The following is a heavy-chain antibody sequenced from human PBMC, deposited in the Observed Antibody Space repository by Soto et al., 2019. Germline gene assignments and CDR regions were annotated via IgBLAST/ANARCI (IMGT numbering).Heavy chain of an antibody. J-gene: IGHJ4*02. Sequence: EVQLLESGGGLVQPGGSLRLSCAASGFSFTTYAMGWVRQAPGKGLEWVSAVSGSGSTTYYADSVKGRFIISRNNAKTTAYLYMNSLRAEDTAVYYCARDHRYYDSGGYYDYWGQGTLVTVSS. V-gene: IGHV3-23*01. CDR2: VSGSGSTT. CDR1: GFSFTTYA. D-gene: IGHD3-22*01. CDR3: ARDHRYYDSGGYYDY.